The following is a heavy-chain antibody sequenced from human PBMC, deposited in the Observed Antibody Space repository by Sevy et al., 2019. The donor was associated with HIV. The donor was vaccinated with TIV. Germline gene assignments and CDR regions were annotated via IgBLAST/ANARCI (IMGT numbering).Heavy chain of an antibody. CDR1: GFILRNYV. Sequence: GGSLRLSCAASGFILRNYVMHWVRQAPGKGLEWVAAVSFDGSDKFYADSVKGRFTISRDNSKNRLYLRTNSLRAEETAVYYCAGDQAGPSDDYYYYYGMDLWGQGTTVTVSS. D-gene: IGHD3-10*01. CDR3: AGDQAGPSDDYYYYYGMDL. J-gene: IGHJ6*02. CDR2: VSFDGSDK. V-gene: IGHV3-30-3*01.